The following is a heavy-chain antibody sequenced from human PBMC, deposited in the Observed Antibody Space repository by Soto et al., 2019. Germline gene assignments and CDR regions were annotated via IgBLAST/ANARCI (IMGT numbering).Heavy chain of an antibody. J-gene: IGHJ4*02. CDR2: ISGSGGST. CDR1: GFTFSSYA. V-gene: IGHV3-23*01. D-gene: IGHD6-19*01. CDR3: ANEDQWLAVFDY. Sequence: EVQLLESGGGLVQPGGSLRLSCAASGFTFSSYAMSWVRQAPGKGLEWVSAISGSGGSTYYADSVKGRFAISRDNSKNTLYLQTNSPRAEDTAVYYCANEDQWLAVFDYWGQGTLVTVSS.